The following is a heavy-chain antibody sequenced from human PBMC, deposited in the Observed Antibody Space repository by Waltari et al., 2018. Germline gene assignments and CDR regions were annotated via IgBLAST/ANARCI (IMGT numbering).Heavy chain of an antibody. J-gene: IGHJ5*02. Sequence: QVQLQESGPGLVKPSETLSLTCTVSGGSISSYYWSWIRQPPGKGLEWLGYISDSGSTNYTPSLNGRVTISVDTSKNQFSLKLSSVTAADTAVYYCARDLERNGWFDPWGQGTLVTVSS. V-gene: IGHV4-59*01. CDR3: ARDLERNGWFDP. CDR2: ISDSGST. CDR1: GGSISSYY. D-gene: IGHD1-1*01.